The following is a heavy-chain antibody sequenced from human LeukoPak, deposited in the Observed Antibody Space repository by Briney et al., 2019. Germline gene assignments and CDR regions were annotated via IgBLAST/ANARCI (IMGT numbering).Heavy chain of an antibody. D-gene: IGHD6-6*01. J-gene: IGHJ4*02. V-gene: IGHV3-21*01. CDR1: GFTFSSYS. CDR2: ISSSSSYI. CDR3: ARNRGSSSRGFFDF. Sequence: PGGSLRLSCAASGFTFSSYSMNWVRQAPGKGLEWVSSISSSSSYIYYADSVKGRFTISRDNAKNSLYLQMNSLRAEDTAVYYCARNRGSSSRGFFDFWGQGTLVTVSS.